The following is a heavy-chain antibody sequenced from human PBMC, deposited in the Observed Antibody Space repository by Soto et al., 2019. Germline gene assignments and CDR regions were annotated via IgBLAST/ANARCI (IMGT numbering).Heavy chain of an antibody. CDR1: GGSFSGYY. V-gene: IGHV4-34*01. CDR2: INHSGST. Sequence: SETLSLTCAVYGGSFSGYYWSWIRQPPGKGLEWIGEINHSGSTNYNPSLKSRVTISVDTSKNQFSLKLSSVTAADTAVYYCARGVIPAAGTKGALDYWGHGTLVTVSS. D-gene: IGHD6-13*01. J-gene: IGHJ4*01. CDR3: ARGVIPAAGTKGALDY.